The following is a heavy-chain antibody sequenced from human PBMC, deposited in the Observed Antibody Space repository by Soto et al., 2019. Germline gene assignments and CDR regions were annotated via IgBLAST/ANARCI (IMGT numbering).Heavy chain of an antibody. Sequence: GGSLRLSCAASGFTFSSYAMSWVRQAPGKGLEWVSAISGSGGSTYYADSVKVRFTISRDNSKNTLYLQVNSLRAEDTAVYYWAKDRSMVRDYYFDYWGQGTLVTVSS. V-gene: IGHV3-23*01. CDR2: ISGSGGST. CDR3: AKDRSMVRDYYFDY. D-gene: IGHD3-10*01. CDR1: GFTFSSYA. J-gene: IGHJ4*02.